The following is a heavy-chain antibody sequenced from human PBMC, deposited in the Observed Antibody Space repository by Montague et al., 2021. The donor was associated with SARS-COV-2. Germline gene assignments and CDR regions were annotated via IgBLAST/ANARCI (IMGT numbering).Heavy chain of an antibody. Sequence: SETLSLTCTVSGGSISSYYWSWIRQPPGKGLEWIGEINHSGSTNYNPYLKSRVTISVDTSKNQFSLKLSSVTAADTAVYYCARGRTVTTFYYYYYGMDVWGQGTTVTVSS. D-gene: IGHD4-17*01. CDR2: INHSGST. V-gene: IGHV4-34*01. J-gene: IGHJ6*02. CDR1: GGSISSYY. CDR3: ARGRTVTTFYYYYYGMDV.